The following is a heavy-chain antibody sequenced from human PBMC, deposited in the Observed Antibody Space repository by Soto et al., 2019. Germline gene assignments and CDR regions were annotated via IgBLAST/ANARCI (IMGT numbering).Heavy chain of an antibody. V-gene: IGHV4-39*07. CDR3: ARRYGASFDY. CDR1: GGSISSSSYY. CDR2: IYYSGST. D-gene: IGHD4-17*01. J-gene: IGHJ4*02. Sequence: SDTLYLTCTVSGGSISSSSYYWGWIRQPPGKGLEWIGSIYYSGSTNYNPSLKSRVTISVDTSKNQFSLKLSSVTAADTAVYYCARRYGASFDYWGQGTLVTVSS.